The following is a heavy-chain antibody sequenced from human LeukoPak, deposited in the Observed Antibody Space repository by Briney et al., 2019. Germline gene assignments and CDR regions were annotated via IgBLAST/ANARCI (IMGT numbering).Heavy chain of an antibody. CDR3: ARGSRPVYNLLTGKRYFDY. CDR2: IYTSGST. CDR1: GGSISSYY. Sequence: SETLSLTCTVSGGSISSYYWSWIRQPAGKGLEWIGRIYTSGSTNYNPSLKSRVTMSVDTSKNQFSLKLSSVTAADTAVYYCARGSRPVYNLLTGKRYFDYWGQGTLLTVSS. J-gene: IGHJ4*02. V-gene: IGHV4-4*07. D-gene: IGHD3-9*01.